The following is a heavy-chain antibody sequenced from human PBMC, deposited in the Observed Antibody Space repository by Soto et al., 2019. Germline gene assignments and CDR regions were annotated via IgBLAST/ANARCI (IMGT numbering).Heavy chain of an antibody. CDR1: GFTFSSYG. V-gene: IGHV3-30*18. CDR2: ISYDGNVA. D-gene: IGHD1-1*01. Sequence: QVQLVESGGGVVQPGRSLRLSCAASGFTFSSYGMHWVRQAPGKRLEWVTVISYDGNVAYYADSGKGRFTISRDNSKNALYLQMNSLRTEDTAMYYCAKEGPITNWYFDYWGQGTLVTVSS. J-gene: IGHJ4*02. CDR3: AKEGPITNWYFDY.